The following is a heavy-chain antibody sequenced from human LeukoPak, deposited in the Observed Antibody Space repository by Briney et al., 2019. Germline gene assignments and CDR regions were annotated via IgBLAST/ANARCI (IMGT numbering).Heavy chain of an antibody. CDR3: AREDTAMVTDGAFDI. V-gene: IGHV1-46*01. CDR2: INPSGGST. Sequence: WASVKVSCKASGYTFTSYGISWVRQAPGQGLEWMGIINPSGGSTSYAQKFQGRVTMTRDMSTSTVYMELSSLRSEDTAVYYCAREDTAMVTDGAFDIWGQGTMVTVSS. D-gene: IGHD5-18*01. CDR1: GYTFTSYG. J-gene: IGHJ3*02.